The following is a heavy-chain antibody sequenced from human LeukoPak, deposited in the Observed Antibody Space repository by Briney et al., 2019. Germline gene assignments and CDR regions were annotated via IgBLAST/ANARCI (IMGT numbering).Heavy chain of an antibody. V-gene: IGHV1-69*13. J-gene: IGHJ3*02. CDR1: GGTFSSYA. CDR2: IIPIFGTA. D-gene: IGHD3-22*01. CDR3: ARDRVAYYYDSSGYNDAFDI. Sequence: GASVKVSCKASGGTFSSYAISWVRQAPGQGLEWMGRIIPIFGTANYAQKFQGRVTITADESTSTAYMELSSLRSEDTAVYYCARDRVAYYYDSSGYNDAFDIWGQGTMVTVSS.